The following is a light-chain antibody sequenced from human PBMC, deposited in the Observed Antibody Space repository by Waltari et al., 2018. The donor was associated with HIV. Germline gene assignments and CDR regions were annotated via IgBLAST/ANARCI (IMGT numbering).Light chain of an antibody. CDR3: VTWDKSLTAVV. CDR2: DNN. Sequence: QSVLPQPPSVSAAPGQKVTISCSGSSSNIGSRSVSWYQHLPGRAPKLLLYDNNERPSGIPGRFSGSKSGTSATLGITGLQTGDEADYYCVTWDKSLTAVVFGGGTKLTVL. V-gene: IGLV1-51*01. CDR1: SSNIGSRS. J-gene: IGLJ3*02.